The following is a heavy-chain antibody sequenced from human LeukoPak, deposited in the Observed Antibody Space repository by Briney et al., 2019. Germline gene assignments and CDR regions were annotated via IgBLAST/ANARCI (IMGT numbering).Heavy chain of an antibody. J-gene: IGHJ6*02. D-gene: IGHD2-21*02. Sequence: SQTLSLTCTVSGGSISSGGYYWSWIRQHPGKGLEWIGYIYYSGSTYYNPSLKSRVTISADTSKNQFSLKLSPVTAADTAVYYCARGPAYCGGDCYSHIYYYYGMDVWGQGTTVTVSS. CDR3: ARGPAYCGGDCYSHIYYYYGMDV. V-gene: IGHV4-31*03. CDR2: IYYSGST. CDR1: GGSISSGGYY.